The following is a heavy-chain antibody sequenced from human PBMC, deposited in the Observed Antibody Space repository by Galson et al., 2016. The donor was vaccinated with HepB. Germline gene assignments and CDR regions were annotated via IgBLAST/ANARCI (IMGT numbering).Heavy chain of an antibody. D-gene: IGHD3-22*01. CDR1: GFIVNNNY. V-gene: IGHV3-53*01. Sequence: SLRLSCAASGFIVNNNYMNWVRQALGKGLEWVSVIYSDGSTYYADSVKGRFTISEDNSKNMLYLQMNTLRAEDTAVYYCARDPYYYDSRGYTTGFDVWGQGTMVTVSS. J-gene: IGHJ3*01. CDR2: IYSDGST. CDR3: ARDPYYYDSRGYTTGFDV.